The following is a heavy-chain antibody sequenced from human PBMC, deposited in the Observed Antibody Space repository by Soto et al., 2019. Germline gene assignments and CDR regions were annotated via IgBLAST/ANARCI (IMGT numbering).Heavy chain of an antibody. D-gene: IGHD6-13*01. V-gene: IGHV4-4*07. CDR3: ARDQGVAAAGITWFDP. CDR1: GASMNSYH. J-gene: IGHJ5*02. CDR2: IHSSGST. Sequence: SETLSLTCTVSGASMNSYHWSWIRQPAGKGLEWIGHIHSSGSTNYNPSLKSRVTMSVDTSKNQFSLRLMSLTAADTAAYYCARDQGVAAAGITWFDPWGQGSLVTVSS.